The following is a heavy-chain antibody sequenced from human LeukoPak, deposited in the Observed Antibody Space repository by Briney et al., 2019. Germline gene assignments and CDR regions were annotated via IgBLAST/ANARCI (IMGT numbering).Heavy chain of an antibody. V-gene: IGHV4-34*01. CDR2: INHSGDT. D-gene: IGHD4-11*01. Sequence: SETLSLTCAVSGGSFSADYWTWIRQSPRKGLEWIGEINHSGDTNYNPSLNSRLTISIDPSRNQVSLTLNSVTAADTAVYYCARGLKDSKRYYSYYYHMDVWGEGTKVTVSS. J-gene: IGHJ6*03. CDR1: GGSFSADY. CDR3: ARGLKDSKRYYSYYYHMDV.